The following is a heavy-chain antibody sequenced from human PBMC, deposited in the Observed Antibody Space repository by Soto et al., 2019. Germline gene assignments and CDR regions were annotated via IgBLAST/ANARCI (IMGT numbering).Heavy chain of an antibody. CDR3: ARDGVPPRHYDFWSGYYYPMDYYYGMDV. Sequence: QVQLVESGGGVVQPGRSLRLSCAASGFTFSSYAMHWVRQAPGKGLEWVAVISYDGSNKYYADSVKGRFTISRDNSKNTLCLQMNSLRAEDTAVYYCARDGVPPRHYDFWSGYYYPMDYYYGMDVWGQGTTVTVSS. D-gene: IGHD3-3*01. CDR2: ISYDGSNK. J-gene: IGHJ6*02. V-gene: IGHV3-30-3*01. CDR1: GFTFSSYA.